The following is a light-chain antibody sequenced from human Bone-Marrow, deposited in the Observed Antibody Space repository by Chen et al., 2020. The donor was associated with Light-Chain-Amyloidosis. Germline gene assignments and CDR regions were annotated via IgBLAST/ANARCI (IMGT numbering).Light chain of an antibody. CDR2: DDS. Sequence: SYVLPHLSAGAVGTGETACIAGGGNNIGSTSVHWYQQTPGQAPLLVVYDDSDRPSGIPERLSGSNSGNTATLTISRVEAGDEADYYCQVWDRSSDRPVFGGGTKLTVL. V-gene: IGLV3-21*02. CDR3: QVWDRSSDRPV. J-gene: IGLJ3*02. CDR1: NIGSTS.